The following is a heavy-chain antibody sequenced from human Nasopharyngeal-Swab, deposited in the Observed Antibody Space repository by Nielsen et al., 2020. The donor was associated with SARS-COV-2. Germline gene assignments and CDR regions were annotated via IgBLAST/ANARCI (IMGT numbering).Heavy chain of an antibody. Sequence: SETLSLTCTVSGVSITSQYWSWIRQPPGKGLEWIGYISHNSGTSYNPSLKSRVTMFMDTSKNQFSLRLRSVTAADTDVYYCAKEGATGWFDPWGQGTLVTVSS. CDR1: GVSITSQY. CDR3: AKEGATGWFDP. CDR2: ISHNSGT. V-gene: IGHV4-59*11. J-gene: IGHJ5*02.